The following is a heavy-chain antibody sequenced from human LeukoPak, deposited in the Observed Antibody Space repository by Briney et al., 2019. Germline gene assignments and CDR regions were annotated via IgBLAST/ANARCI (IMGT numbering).Heavy chain of an antibody. D-gene: IGHD4-17*01. Sequence: GGSLRLSCAASGFTFSSYGMHWVRQAPGKGLEWVAVISYDGSNKYYADSVKGRFTISRDNSKNTLYLQMNSLRVEDTAVYYCARDLDGDYGWHFDLWGRGTLVTVSS. CDR1: GFTFSSYG. V-gene: IGHV3-30*03. J-gene: IGHJ2*01. CDR3: ARDLDGDYGWHFDL. CDR2: ISYDGSNK.